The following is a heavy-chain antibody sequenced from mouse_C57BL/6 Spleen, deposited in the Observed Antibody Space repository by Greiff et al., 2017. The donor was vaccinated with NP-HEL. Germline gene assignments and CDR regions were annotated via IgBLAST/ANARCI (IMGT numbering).Heavy chain of an antibody. Sequence: QVQLKESGAELVRPGTSVKMSCKASGYTFTNYWIGWAKQRPGHGLEWIGDIYPGGGYTNYNEKFKGKATLTADKSSSTAYMQFSSLTSEDSAIYYCAAYSNYEYFDVWGTGTTVTVSS. D-gene: IGHD2-5*01. CDR1: GYTFTNYW. CDR2: IYPGGGYT. J-gene: IGHJ1*03. CDR3: AAYSNYEYFDV. V-gene: IGHV1-63*01.